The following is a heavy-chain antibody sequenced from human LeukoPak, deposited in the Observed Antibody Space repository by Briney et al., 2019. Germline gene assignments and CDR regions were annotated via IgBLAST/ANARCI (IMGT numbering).Heavy chain of an antibody. CDR3: ARAEKAVTGTLDS. V-gene: IGHV4-59*01. D-gene: IGHD6-19*01. Sequence: SETLSLTCTVSGDSISNYYWSWIRQSPGKELEWIGYMYNRGSTIYNPALKSRVTISTDTSKNQFSLRLTSVTAADTAVYYCARAEKAVTGTLDSWGQGTLITVSS. CDR1: GDSISNYY. CDR2: MYNRGST. J-gene: IGHJ4*02.